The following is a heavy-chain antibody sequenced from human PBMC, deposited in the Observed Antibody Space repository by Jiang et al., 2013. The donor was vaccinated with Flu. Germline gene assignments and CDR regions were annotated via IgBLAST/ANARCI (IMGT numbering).Heavy chain of an antibody. Sequence: VQLVESGGGVVQPGRSLRLSCAASGFTFSHFAMHWVRQAPGKGLEWVADISYDGREAYYADFVKGRFTISRDNSKDTLYLQMNSLRTEDTAIYYCTKDWRKQAGSDSWGQGTLVTVSS. CDR2: ISYDGREA. J-gene: IGHJ4*02. CDR3: TKDWRKQAGSDS. CDR1: GFTFSHFA. V-gene: IGHV3-30*04. D-gene: IGHD3-10*01.